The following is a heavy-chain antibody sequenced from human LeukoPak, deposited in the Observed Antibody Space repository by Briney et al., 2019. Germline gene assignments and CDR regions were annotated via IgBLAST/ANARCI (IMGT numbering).Heavy chain of an antibody. D-gene: IGHD3-16*01. CDR2: ISSSSSYI. CDR1: GFIFSSYA. CDR3: ARDWGDYYFDY. J-gene: IGHJ4*02. V-gene: IGHV3-21*01. Sequence: KPGGSLRLSCAASGFIFSSYAMNWVRQAPGKGLEWVSSISSSSSYIYYTDSVKGRFTISRDNAKNSLSLQMNSLRAEDTAVYYCARDWGDYYFDYWGQGTLVTVSS.